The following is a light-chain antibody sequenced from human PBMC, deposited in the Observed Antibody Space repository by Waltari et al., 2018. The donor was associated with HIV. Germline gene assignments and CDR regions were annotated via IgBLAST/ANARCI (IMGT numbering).Light chain of an antibody. V-gene: IGLV8-61*01. J-gene: IGLJ3*02. Sequence: QTVVTQEPSISVSPGGTITLTCALSSGSVSKAFYPGWYQQTPGQAPRPFIYSSTVRTRAVPDRFSGSIVEKKSAPSLTGAQAEYESYYCGLYMGSGRVFGGGTRLTVL. CDR2: SST. CDR3: GLYMGSGRV. CDR1: SGSVSKAFY.